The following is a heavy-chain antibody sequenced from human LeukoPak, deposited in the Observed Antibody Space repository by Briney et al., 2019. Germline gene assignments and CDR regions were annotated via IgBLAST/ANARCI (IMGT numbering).Heavy chain of an antibody. J-gene: IGHJ4*02. Sequence: SETLSLTCAVYGESFSHHYWTWIRQPPGRGLEWIGEINHSGSTNYNPSLRSRVTISVDTSKNQFSLQLNSVTPEDTAVYYCARNYNYAWDYWGQGTLVTVSS. D-gene: IGHD5-18*01. V-gene: IGHV4-34*01. CDR2: INHSGST. CDR1: GESFSHHY. CDR3: ARNYNYAWDY.